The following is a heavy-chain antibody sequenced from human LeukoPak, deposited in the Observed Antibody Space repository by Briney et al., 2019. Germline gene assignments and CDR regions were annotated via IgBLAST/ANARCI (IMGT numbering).Heavy chain of an antibody. CDR2: INPSGGST. D-gene: IGHD4-17*01. CDR3: ARDWSVTTDDY. CDR1: GYTFTSYY. J-gene: IGHJ4*02. V-gene: IGHV1-46*01. Sequence: GASVKVSCKASGYTFTSYYMHWVRQAPGQGLEWMGIINPSGGSTSYAQKFQGRVTMTRDTSTSTVYMELSSLRSDDTAVYYCARDWSVTTDDYWGQGTLVTVSS.